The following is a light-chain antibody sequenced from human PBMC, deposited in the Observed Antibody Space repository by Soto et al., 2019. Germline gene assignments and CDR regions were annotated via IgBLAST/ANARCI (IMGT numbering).Light chain of an antibody. V-gene: IGKV3-20*01. CDR2: GAS. CDR3: SHYSIPP. CDR1: QRVSSNY. J-gene: IGKJ4*02. Sequence: VLTHSPGTLSLSPGERATLSCRASQRVSSNYLAWYLQKPVQAPRLLIFGASSRATGIPDSFSGSGSGIELTLTIRRPEHDDFAVYYRSHYSIPPFGGGTKVDIK.